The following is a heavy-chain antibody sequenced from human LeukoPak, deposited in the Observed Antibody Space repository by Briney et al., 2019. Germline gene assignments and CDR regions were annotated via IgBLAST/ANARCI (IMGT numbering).Heavy chain of an antibody. CDR2: ISSSGSTI. J-gene: IGHJ4*02. CDR3: ARDAEVKPEVRGVIGY. V-gene: IGHV3-48*03. D-gene: IGHD3-10*01. Sequence: GGSLRLSCAASGFTFSSYEMNWVRQAPGKGLEWVSYISSSGSTIYYADSVEGRFTISRDNAKNSLYLQMNSLRAEDTAVYYCARDAEVKPEVRGVIGYWGQGTLVTVSS. CDR1: GFTFSSYE.